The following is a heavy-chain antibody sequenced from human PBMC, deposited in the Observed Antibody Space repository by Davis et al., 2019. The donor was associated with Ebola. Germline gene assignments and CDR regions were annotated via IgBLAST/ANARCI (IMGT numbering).Heavy chain of an antibody. D-gene: IGHD3-9*01. CDR2: ISAYNGNT. Sequence: ASVKVSCKASGYTFTSYGISWVRQAPGQGLEWMGWISAYNGNTNYAQKLQGRVTMTTDTSTSTAYMELRSLRSDDTAVYYCARGSFDFLTGYFYYFDYWGQGTLVTVSS. CDR1: GYTFTSYG. V-gene: IGHV1-18*01. CDR3: ARGSFDFLTGYFYYFDY. J-gene: IGHJ4*02.